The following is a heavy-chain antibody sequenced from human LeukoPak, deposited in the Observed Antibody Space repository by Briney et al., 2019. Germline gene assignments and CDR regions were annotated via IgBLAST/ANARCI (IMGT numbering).Heavy chain of an antibody. J-gene: IGHJ4*02. Sequence: ASVKVSCKASGYTFPIYYRHWVRQAPGQGLEWMGIINPSGGSTSYAQKFQGRVTMTTDTSTTTVYMELSSLRSEDTAVYYCARDHGQWSVRLSLDYWGQGTLVTVSS. V-gene: IGHV1-46*01. D-gene: IGHD6-19*01. CDR3: ARDHGQWSVRLSLDY. CDR2: INPSGGST. CDR1: GYTFPIYY.